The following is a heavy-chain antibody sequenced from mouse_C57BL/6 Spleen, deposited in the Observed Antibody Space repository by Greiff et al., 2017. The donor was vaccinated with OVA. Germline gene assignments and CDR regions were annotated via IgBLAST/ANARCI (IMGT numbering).Heavy chain of an antibody. Sequence: ESGPGLVKPSQSLSLTCSVTGYSITSGYYWNWIRQFPGNKLEWMGYISYDGSNNYNPSLKNRISITRDTSKNQFFLKLNSVTTEDTATYYCARRGMVPYFDYWGQGTTLTVSS. CDR3: ARRGMVPYFDY. CDR2: ISYDGSN. J-gene: IGHJ2*01. V-gene: IGHV3-6*01. D-gene: IGHD2-3*01. CDR1: GYSITSGYY.